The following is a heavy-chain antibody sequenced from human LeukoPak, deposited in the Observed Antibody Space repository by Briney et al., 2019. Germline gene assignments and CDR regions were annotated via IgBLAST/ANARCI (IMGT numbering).Heavy chain of an antibody. Sequence: PGGSLRLSCAASGFTFSSYEMNWVRQAPGKGLEWVSSISTSGIYIYYADSVKGRFTISRDNAKNSLYLQMNSLRAEDTAVYYCATDLIHYYASGAKTWGQGTLVTVSS. CDR1: GFTFSSYE. CDR3: ATDLIHYYASGAKT. V-gene: IGHV3-21*01. J-gene: IGHJ5*02. CDR2: ISTSGIYI. D-gene: IGHD3-10*01.